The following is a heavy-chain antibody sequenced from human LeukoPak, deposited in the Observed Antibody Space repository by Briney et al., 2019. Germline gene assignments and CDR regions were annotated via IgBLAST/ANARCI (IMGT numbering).Heavy chain of an antibody. CDR2: IHSGGST. J-gene: IGHJ2*01. CDR3: ARGRRADTAMDYWYFDL. Sequence: GGSLRLSCAASGFTASSSSMSWVRQAPGRGLQWGSVIHSGGSTFYADSVKGRFTISRDSSKNTLYLQMNSLRGEDTAVYFCARGRRADTAMDYWYFDLWGRGTLVTVSS. D-gene: IGHD5-18*01. CDR1: GFTASSSS. V-gene: IGHV3-53*01.